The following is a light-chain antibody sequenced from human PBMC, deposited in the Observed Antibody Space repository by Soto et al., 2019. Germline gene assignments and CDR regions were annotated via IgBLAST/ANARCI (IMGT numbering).Light chain of an antibody. Sequence: DIQMTQSPSTLSASVGDRITITCRASQSVSSWLAWYQQKPGKAPKLLIYKASTLESGVPSRFSGSGSETDFTLTISSLQPDDFATYFCQQYNIHPLTFGGGTKVEVK. CDR3: QQYNIHPLT. J-gene: IGKJ4*01. CDR2: KAS. V-gene: IGKV1-5*03. CDR1: QSVSSW.